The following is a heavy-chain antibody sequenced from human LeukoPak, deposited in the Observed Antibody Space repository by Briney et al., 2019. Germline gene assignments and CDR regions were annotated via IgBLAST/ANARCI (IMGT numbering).Heavy chain of an antibody. CDR2: IYYSGST. J-gene: IGHJ4*02. CDR1: GGSISSSSYY. V-gene: IGHV4-39*01. CDR3: ARSLGYCSGGTCYSFDY. D-gene: IGHD2-15*01. Sequence: SETLSLTCTVSGGSISSSSYYWGWIRQPPGKGLEWIGSIYYSGSTYYNPSLKSRVTISVDTSKNQFSLKLGSVTAADTAVYYCARSLGYCSGGTCYSFDYWGQGTLGTVSS.